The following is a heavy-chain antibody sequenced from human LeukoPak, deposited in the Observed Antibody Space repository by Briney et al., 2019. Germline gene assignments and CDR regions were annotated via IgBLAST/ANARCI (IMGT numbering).Heavy chain of an antibody. D-gene: IGHD3-10*01. Sequence: AGSLRLSCAASGFTFSSDSMNWDRPAQGKGLEWVSSTSSSSIYIYYADTVKAQFTMSRDNANSSMYLHMNNLGAEDTTVYYCAVNKVGGVIILGYYYGMDVWGQGTTVTVSS. CDR2: TSSSSIYI. CDR3: AVNKVGGVIILGYYYGMDV. J-gene: IGHJ6*02. CDR1: GFTFSSDS. V-gene: IGHV3-21*01.